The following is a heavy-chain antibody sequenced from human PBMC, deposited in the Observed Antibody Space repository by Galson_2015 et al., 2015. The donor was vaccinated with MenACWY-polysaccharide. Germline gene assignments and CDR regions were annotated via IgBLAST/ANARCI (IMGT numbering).Heavy chain of an antibody. D-gene: IGHD3-16*01. J-gene: IGHJ4*02. CDR3: ARGGGRFPDNYYFVY. CDR1: GFTFSGNW. Sequence: SLRLSCAASGFTFSGNWMHWVRQAPGKGLVWVSRINSDGRSTSYADSVKGRFTTSRDNAKNTLYLQMNSLSAEDTAVYYCARGGGRFPDNYYFVYWGQGTLVTVSS. V-gene: IGHV3-74*01. CDR2: INSDGRST.